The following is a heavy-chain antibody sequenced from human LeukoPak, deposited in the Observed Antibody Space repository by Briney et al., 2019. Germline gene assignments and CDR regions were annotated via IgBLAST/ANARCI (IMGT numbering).Heavy chain of an antibody. CDR1: GGSFSGYY. CDR3: ARGHPRVYYDFWSGYHAYYFDY. Sequence: TSETLSLTCAVYGGSFSGYYWSWIRQPPGKGLEWIGEINHSGSTNYNPSLKSRVTISVDTSKNQFSLKLSSVTAADTAVYYCARGHPRVYYDFWSGYHAYYFDYWGQGTLVTVSS. D-gene: IGHD3-3*01. J-gene: IGHJ4*02. CDR2: INHSGST. V-gene: IGHV4-34*01.